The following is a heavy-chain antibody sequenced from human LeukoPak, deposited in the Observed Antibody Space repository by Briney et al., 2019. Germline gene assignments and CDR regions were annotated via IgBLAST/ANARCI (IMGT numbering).Heavy chain of an antibody. Sequence: GGSLRLSCAASGFTFSSYEMNWVRQAPGKGLEWVSYVSSSGSTIYYADSVKGRFTISRDNARNSLSLQMNNLRAEDTAVYYCARDPYSGSYGNEYYYYMDVWGKGTTVTISS. V-gene: IGHV3-48*03. CDR1: GFTFSSYE. CDR2: VSSSGSTI. J-gene: IGHJ6*03. D-gene: IGHD1-26*01. CDR3: ARDPYSGSYGNEYYYYMDV.